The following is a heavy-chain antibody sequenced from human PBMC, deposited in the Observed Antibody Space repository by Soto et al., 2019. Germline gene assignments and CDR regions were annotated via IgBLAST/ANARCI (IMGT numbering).Heavy chain of an antibody. D-gene: IGHD3-22*01. CDR3: ARSDMIVEIDY. V-gene: IGHV3-33*01. CDR1: GFTFSSYG. Sequence: GGSLRLSCAASGFTFSSYGMHWVRQAPGKGLEWVAVIWYDGSNKYYADSVKGRFTISRDNSKNTLYLQMNSLRAEDTAVYYCARSDMIVEIDYWGQGTLVTVSS. J-gene: IGHJ4*02. CDR2: IWYDGSNK.